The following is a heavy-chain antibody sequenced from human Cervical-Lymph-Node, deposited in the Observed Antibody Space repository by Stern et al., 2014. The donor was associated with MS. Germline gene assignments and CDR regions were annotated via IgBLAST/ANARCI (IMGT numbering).Heavy chain of an antibody. CDR1: GFSVATAGVG. Sequence: ESGPTLVKPTQTVTLTCTLSGFSVATAGVGVGWIRQPPGKALEWLALTFWGDDKLYSPALKNRLTIIKDTSKNQVVLTMTNVDPVDTATYYCAHSRVKYCRGGTCYSSLFDYWGQGTLVTVSS. CDR3: AHSRVKYCRGGTCYSSLFDY. J-gene: IGHJ4*02. D-gene: IGHD2-15*01. CDR2: TFWGDDK. V-gene: IGHV2-5*02.